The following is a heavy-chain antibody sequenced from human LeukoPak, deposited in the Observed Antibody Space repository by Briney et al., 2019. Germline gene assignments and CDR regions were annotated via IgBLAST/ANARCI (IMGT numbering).Heavy chain of an antibody. CDR2: IYYSGST. CDR1: GGSISSYY. V-gene: IGHV4-59*01. D-gene: IGHD5-18*01. CDR3: ARGPLDTNWFDP. J-gene: IGHJ5*02. Sequence: SETLSLTCAVSGGSISSYYWSWIRQPPGEGLEWIGYIYYSGSTNYNPSLKSRVTISVDTSKNQFSLKLSSVTAADTAVYYCARGPLDTNWFDPWGQGTLVTVSS.